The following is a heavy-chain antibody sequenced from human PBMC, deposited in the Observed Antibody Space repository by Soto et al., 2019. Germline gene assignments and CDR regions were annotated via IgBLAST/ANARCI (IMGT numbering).Heavy chain of an antibody. CDR3: ATHNWKNGGNFFDH. V-gene: IGHV3-15*04. D-gene: IGHD1-20*01. CDR2: IESKADGGTT. Sequence: XGSLRLSCSASGFTFSAAWMSWVRQAPGKGLEWLGRIESKADGGTTDYAAPVKDKFIISRDDSRNTLYLQMNSLQIEDTAIYYCATHNWKNGGNFFDHWGQGVLVTVSS. J-gene: IGHJ5*02. CDR1: GFTFSAAW.